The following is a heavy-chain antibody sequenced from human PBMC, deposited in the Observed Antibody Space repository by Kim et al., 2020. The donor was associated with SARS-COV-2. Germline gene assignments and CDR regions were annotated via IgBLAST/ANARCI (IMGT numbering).Heavy chain of an antibody. Sequence: GGSLRLSCAASGFTFSSYAMSWVRQAPGKGLEWVSAISGSGGSTYYADSVKGRFTISRDNSKNTLYLQMNSLRAEDTAVYYCAKEPLVRCSGGSCYSAHAPFVDYWGQGTLVTVSS. CDR2: ISGSGGST. J-gene: IGHJ4*02. CDR3: AKEPLVRCSGGSCYSAHAPFVDY. V-gene: IGHV3-23*01. D-gene: IGHD2-15*01. CDR1: GFTFSSYA.